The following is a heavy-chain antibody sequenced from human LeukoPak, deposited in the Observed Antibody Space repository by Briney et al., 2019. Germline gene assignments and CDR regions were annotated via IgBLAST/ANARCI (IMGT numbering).Heavy chain of an antibody. CDR3: AKESLQQLRSYYFDY. CDR1: GFTFSSYS. D-gene: IGHD6-13*01. CDR2: ISSSSSYI. J-gene: IGHJ4*02. V-gene: IGHV3-21*01. Sequence: GGSLRLSRAASGFTFSSYSMNWVRQAPGKGLEWVSSISSSSSYIYYADSVKGRFTISRDNAKNSLYLQMNSLRAEDTAVYYCAKESLQQLRSYYFDYWGQGTLVTVSS.